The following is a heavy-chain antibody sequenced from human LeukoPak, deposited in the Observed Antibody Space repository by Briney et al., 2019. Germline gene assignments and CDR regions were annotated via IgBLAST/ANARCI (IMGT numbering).Heavy chain of an antibody. D-gene: IGHD4-23*01. V-gene: IGHV1-8*01. CDR1: GYTFTTYV. CDR3: ARGPNKSDGGNSGSAWFDP. CDR2: MNPNSGNT. J-gene: IGHJ5*02. Sequence: ASVKVSCKASGYTFTTYVINWVRQATGQWLEWMGWMNPNSGNTGYAQKLQGRVTMTRNTSISTAYMELSSLRSEDTAVYYCARGPNKSDGGNSGSAWFDPWGQGTLVTVSS.